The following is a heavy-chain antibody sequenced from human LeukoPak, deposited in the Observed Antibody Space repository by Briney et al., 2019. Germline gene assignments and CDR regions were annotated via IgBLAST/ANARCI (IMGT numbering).Heavy chain of an antibody. CDR3: ARGHKYQLQSLRYFDWLLGGLDY. V-gene: IGHV4-34*01. D-gene: IGHD3-9*01. Sequence: PSETLSLTCAVYGGSFSGYYWSWIRQPPGKGLEWIGEINHSGSTNYNPSLKSRVTISVDTSKNQFSLKLSSVTAADTAVYYCARGHKYQLQSLRYFDWLLGGLDYWGQGTLVTVSS. CDR2: INHSGST. CDR1: GGSFSGYY. J-gene: IGHJ4*02.